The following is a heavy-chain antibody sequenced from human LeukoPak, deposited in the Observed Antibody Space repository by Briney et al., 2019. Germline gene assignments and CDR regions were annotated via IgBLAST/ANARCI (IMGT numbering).Heavy chain of an antibody. D-gene: IGHD2-2*01. Sequence: PGGSLRLSCAASGFTFSSYAMTWVRQAPGKGLEWVSAISAGGDSTYYADSVKGRFTISRDNSKNTLYLQMNSLRAEDTAVYHCVKQTSSPDYWGQGTLVIVSS. CDR3: VKQTSSPDY. CDR1: GFTFSSYA. J-gene: IGHJ4*02. CDR2: ISAGGDST. V-gene: IGHV3-23*01.